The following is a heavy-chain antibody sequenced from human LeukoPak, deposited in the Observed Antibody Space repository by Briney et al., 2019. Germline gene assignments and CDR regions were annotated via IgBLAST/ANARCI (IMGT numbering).Heavy chain of an antibody. CDR2: LRHNGGRE. J-gene: IGHJ4*02. Sequence: GGSLRLSCEASGLTFSNYGMHWVRQAPGKGLEWVAFLRHNGGREYYVDSVRGRFTISRDNSKNTLYLEMNSLRVEDTAVYYCAKADIVAVRSALEYWGQGTLVSVSS. CDR3: AKADIVAVRSALEY. CDR1: GLTFSNYG. V-gene: IGHV3-30*02. D-gene: IGHD2-21*01.